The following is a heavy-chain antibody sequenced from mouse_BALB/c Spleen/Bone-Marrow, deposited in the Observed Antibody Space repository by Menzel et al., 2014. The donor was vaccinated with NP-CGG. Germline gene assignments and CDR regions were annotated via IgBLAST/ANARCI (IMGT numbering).Heavy chain of an antibody. CDR1: GYTFXSYW. CDR2: IYPGSGST. V-gene: IGHV1S22*01. CDR3: HSYDYVMDY. D-gene: IGHD1-1*01. J-gene: IGHJ4*01. Sequence: LKQSGSELVRPGASVKLSCKVSGYTFXSYWMHWVKQRPGQGLEWIGNIYPGSGSTSYDEKFKSKATLTVDTSSSTAYMQRSRLTSKDSEDYYSHSYDYVMDYWGQGTSVTVSS.